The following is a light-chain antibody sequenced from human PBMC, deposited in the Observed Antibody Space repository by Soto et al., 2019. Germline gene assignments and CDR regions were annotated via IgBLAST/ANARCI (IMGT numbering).Light chain of an antibody. Sequence: DHQFTPAPFFLSAFLGDRVPLPFPASPDISRYLAWYQQKPGKAPNLLIYAASTLQSGVPSRFSGSGSGTEFTLTISSLQPEDFATYYCQQLNSYPRTFGQGTKLEIK. V-gene: IGKV1-9*01. CDR1: PDISRY. J-gene: IGKJ2*02. CDR2: AAS. CDR3: QQLNSYPRT.